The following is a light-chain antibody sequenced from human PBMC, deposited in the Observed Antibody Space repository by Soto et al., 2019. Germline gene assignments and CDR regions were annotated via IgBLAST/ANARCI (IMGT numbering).Light chain of an antibody. J-gene: IGKJ4*01. Sequence: EIVLTQPPGPLSLAPGERVTLSLRASQSIDSSYLGWYQQKPGQAPRLLVFAASNRATGIPDRFSGSGSGTDFTLTITRLEPEDVAVYYCQQYGSSPLAFGGGTMVEIK. CDR2: AAS. CDR3: QQYGSSPLA. V-gene: IGKV3-20*01. CDR1: QSIDSSY.